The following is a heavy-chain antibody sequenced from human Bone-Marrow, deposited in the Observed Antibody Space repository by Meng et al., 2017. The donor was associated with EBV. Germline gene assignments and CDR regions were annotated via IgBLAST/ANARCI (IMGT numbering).Heavy chain of an antibody. CDR2: TYYRSKWYN. J-gene: IGHJ3*02. V-gene: IGHV6-1*01. CDR1: GDRVPSNSAA. D-gene: IGHD2-15*01. Sequence: QVQLQQSGPGLVKPSQTLSLTCSISGDRVPSNSAAWNWIRQSPSRGLEWLGRTYYRSKWYNDYAVSVKSRITINPDTSKNQFSLQLNSVTPEDTAVYYCARVGYCSGGSCYVDAFDIWGQGTMVTVSS. CDR3: ARVGYCSGGSCYVDAFDI.